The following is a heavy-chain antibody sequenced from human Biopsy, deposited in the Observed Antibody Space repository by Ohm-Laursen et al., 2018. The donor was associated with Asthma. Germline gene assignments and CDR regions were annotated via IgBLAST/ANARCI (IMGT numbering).Heavy chain of an antibody. CDR2: ISSSSSTI. CDR1: GFTFSSYS. J-gene: IGHJ4*02. V-gene: IGHV3-48*02. Sequence: SLRLSCSASGFTFSSYSMNWVRQAPGKGLEWVSYISSSSSTIYYADSAKGRFTISRDNAKNSLYLQMNSLRDEDTAVYYCARFKRGYSYGYAGVFDYWGQGTLVTVSS. D-gene: IGHD5-18*01. CDR3: ARFKRGYSYGYAGVFDY.